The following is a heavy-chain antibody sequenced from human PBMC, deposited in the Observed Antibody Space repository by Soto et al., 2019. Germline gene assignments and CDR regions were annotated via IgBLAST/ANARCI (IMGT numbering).Heavy chain of an antibody. J-gene: IGHJ3*02. D-gene: IGHD1-26*01. CDR3: AKVKVGGTKRAVFDI. V-gene: IGHV3-20*01. CDR1: GFTFDDYG. Sequence: GGSLRLSCAASGFTFDDYGMSWVRQAPGKGLEWVSGINWNGGSTGYADSVKGRFTISRDNAKNSLYLQMNSLRAEDTALYHCAKVKVGGTKRAVFDICGRGTMVIVSS. CDR2: INWNGGST.